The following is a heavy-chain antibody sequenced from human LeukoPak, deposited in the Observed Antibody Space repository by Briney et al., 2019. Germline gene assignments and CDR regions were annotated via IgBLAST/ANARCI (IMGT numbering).Heavy chain of an antibody. J-gene: IGHJ4*02. CDR3: AKWPTYYYDSSGYYYFDY. V-gene: IGHV3-23*01. CDR2: ISGSGGST. D-gene: IGHD3-22*01. CDR1: GFTFSSYA. Sequence: TGGSLRLSCAASGFTFSSYAMSWVRQAPRKGLEWVSAISGSGGSTYYADSVKGRFTISRDNSKNTLYLQMNSLRAEDTAVYYCAKWPTYYYDSSGYYYFDYWGQGTLVTVSS.